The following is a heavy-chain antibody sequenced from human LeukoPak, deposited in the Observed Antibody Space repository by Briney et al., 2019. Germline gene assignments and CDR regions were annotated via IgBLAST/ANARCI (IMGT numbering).Heavy chain of an antibody. CDR3: ARDSSSGWYGGFLDY. Sequence: GGSLRLSCAASRFTFSSYAMHWVRQAPGKGLEWVAVISYDGSNKYYADSVKGRFTISRDNSKNTLYLQMNSLRAEDTAVYYCARDSSSGWYGGFLDYWGQGTLVTVSS. V-gene: IGHV3-30-3*01. D-gene: IGHD6-19*01. CDR1: RFTFSSYA. CDR2: ISYDGSNK. J-gene: IGHJ4*02.